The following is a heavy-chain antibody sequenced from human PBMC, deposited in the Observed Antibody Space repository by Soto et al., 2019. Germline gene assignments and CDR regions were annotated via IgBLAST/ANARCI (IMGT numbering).Heavy chain of an antibody. CDR1: GYTFTSYG. Sequence: ASVKVSCKASGYTFTSYGISWVRQAPGQGLEWMGWISAYNGNTKYAQKLQGRVTMTTDTSTSTAYMELRSLRSDDTAVYYCARDVRTDYYYGMAVWGQGTTVTVSS. J-gene: IGHJ6*02. CDR3: ARDVRTDYYYGMAV. V-gene: IGHV1-18*01. CDR2: ISAYNGNT.